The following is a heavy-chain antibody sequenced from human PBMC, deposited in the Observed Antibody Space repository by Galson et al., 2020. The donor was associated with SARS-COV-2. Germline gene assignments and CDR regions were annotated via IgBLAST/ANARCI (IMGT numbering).Heavy chain of an antibody. CDR1: GFTFSTYA. J-gene: IGHJ4*02. D-gene: IGHD1-26*01. CDR3: TTSIIVPGSLDY. CDR2: IWSDGNNK. Sequence: RGSLRLSCAASGFTFSTYAMHWVRQVPGKGLEWVAVIWSDGNNKFYIDSVRGRFTISRDNSKSTVYLQMNSLRADDTGVYYCTTSIIVPGSLDYWGQGTLVSVSS. V-gene: IGHV3-33*01.